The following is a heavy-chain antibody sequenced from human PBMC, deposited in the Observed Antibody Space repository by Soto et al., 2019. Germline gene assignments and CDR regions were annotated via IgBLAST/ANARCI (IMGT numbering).Heavy chain of an antibody. CDR1: GFTFSSYG. CDR2: IWYDGSNK. V-gene: IGHV3-33*01. CDR3: ARDRLISTSPPEL. J-gene: IGHJ2*01. Sequence: QVQLVESGGGVVQPGRSLRLSCAASGFTFSSYGMHWVRQAPGKGLEWVAVIWYDGSNKYYADSVKGRFTISRDNSKNTLYLQMNSLRAEDTAVYYCARDRLISTSPPELWGRGTLVTVSS. D-gene: IGHD2-2*01.